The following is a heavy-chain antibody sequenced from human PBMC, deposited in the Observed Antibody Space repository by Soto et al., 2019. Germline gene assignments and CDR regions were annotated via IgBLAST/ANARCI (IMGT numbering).Heavy chain of an antibody. CDR1: GGSISSSSYY. V-gene: IGHV4-39*01. CDR2: IYYSGST. J-gene: IGHJ4*02. D-gene: IGHD4-17*01. Sequence: QLQLQESGPGLVKPSETLSLTCTVSGGSISSSSYYWGWIRQPPGKGLEWIGSIYYSGSTYYNPSLKSRVTISVDTSKNQFSLKLSSVTAADTAVYYCARIYGDYGVYYFDYWGQGTLVTVSS. CDR3: ARIYGDYGVYYFDY.